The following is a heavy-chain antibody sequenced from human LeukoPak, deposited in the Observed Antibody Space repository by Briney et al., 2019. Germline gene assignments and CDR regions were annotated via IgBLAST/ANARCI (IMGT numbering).Heavy chain of an antibody. CDR2: TNSGGSNI. CDR3: AREDTFDAFDI. J-gene: IGHJ3*02. D-gene: IGHD3-16*01. V-gene: IGHV3-48*03. Sequence: GGSLRLSCAASGFTFSSSEMSWVRQAPGKGLEWVAYTNSGGSNIFYADSVQGRFTISRDNAKNSLFLQMRSLRVDDTAVYYCAREDTFDAFDIWGQGTMVTVTS. CDR1: GFTFSSSE.